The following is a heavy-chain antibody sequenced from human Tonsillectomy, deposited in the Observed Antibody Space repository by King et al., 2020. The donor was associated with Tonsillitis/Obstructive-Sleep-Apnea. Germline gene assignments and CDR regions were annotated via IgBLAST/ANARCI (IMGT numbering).Heavy chain of an antibody. CDR2: IKNKRDGGTT. CDR3: TRSRHGSGRPSGYFYYGIDV. V-gene: IGHV3-15*07. D-gene: IGHD3-10*01. J-gene: IGHJ6*02. Sequence: VQLVESGGGLVKPGGSLRLSCAASGFTFSDVWMNWVRQAPGKGLEWVGRIKNKRDGGTTDYAAPVKGRFTITRDDSKNTVYLQMNSLQTEDRAVYYCTRSRHGSGRPSGYFYYGIDVWGQGTTVTVSS. CDR1: GFTFSDVW.